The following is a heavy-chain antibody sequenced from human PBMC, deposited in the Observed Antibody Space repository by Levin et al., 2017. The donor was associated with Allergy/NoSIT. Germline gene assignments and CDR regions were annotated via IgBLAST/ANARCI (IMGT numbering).Heavy chain of an antibody. V-gene: IGHV1-18*01. D-gene: IGHD3-16*01. CDR3: ASPTRGAFDI. CDR1: GYTFTSYG. CDR2: ISAYNGNT. J-gene: IGHJ3*02. Sequence: GGSLRLSCKASGYTFTSYGISWVRQAPGQGLEWMGWISAYNGNTNYAQKLQGRVTMTTDTSTSTAYMELRSLRSDDTAVYYCASPTRGAFDIWGQGTMVTVSS.